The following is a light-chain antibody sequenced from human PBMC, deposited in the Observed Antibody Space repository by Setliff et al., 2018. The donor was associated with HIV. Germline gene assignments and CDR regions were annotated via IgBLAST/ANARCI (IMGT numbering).Light chain of an antibody. Sequence: DIRMTQSPSSLSASVGQGVTITCRASRSISAYLNWYQYKPGKAPKLLIFAASTLQSGVPSRFRGTGSGTDFTLTITSLQLEDFATYYCQQSYSMPYSFGQGTKVDIK. CDR2: AAS. CDR3: QQSYSMPYS. CDR1: RSISAY. J-gene: IGKJ2*01. V-gene: IGKV1-39*01.